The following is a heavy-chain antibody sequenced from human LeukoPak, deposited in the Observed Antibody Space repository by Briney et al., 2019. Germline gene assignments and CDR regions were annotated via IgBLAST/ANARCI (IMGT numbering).Heavy chain of an antibody. Sequence: GGSLRLSCAASGFTFSSYWMSWVRQAPGKGLEWVANIKQDGSEKYYVDSVKGRFTISRDNAKNSLYLQMNSLRAEDTAVYYCAREWGAYYDFWSGYSNFNWFDPWGQGTLVTVSS. CDR2: IKQDGSEK. J-gene: IGHJ5*02. CDR3: AREWGAYYDFWSGYSNFNWFDP. CDR1: GFTFSSYW. D-gene: IGHD3-3*01. V-gene: IGHV3-7*01.